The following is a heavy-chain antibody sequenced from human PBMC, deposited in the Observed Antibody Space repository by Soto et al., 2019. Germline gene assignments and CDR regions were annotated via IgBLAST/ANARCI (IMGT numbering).Heavy chain of an antibody. CDR3: ARDPTVTNYYYGMDV. D-gene: IGHD4-17*01. CDR2: IIPIFGTA. CDR1: GGTFSSYA. J-gene: IGHJ6*02. Sequence: EASVKVSCKASGGTFSSYAISWVRQAPGQGLEWMGGIIPIFGTANYAQKFQGRVTITADESTSTAYMELSSLRSEDTAVYYCARDPTVTNYYYGMDVWGQGTTVTVSS. V-gene: IGHV1-69*13.